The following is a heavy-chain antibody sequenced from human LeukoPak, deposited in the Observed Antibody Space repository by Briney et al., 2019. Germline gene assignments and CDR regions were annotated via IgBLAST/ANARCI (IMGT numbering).Heavy chain of an antibody. V-gene: IGHV3-7*05. J-gene: IGHJ4*02. CDR3: TKAPNRYYFDY. D-gene: IGHD1-14*01. CDR2: INQDGREK. CDR1: GVSLRDSW. Sequence: GGSLRLSCAHSGVSLRDSWMSWVRRAPGKGLEWVAYINQDGREKYYVDSVKGRFTISRDNAKNSVYLQMDSLRAEDTAVYHCTKAPNRYYFDYWGLGTLVTVSS.